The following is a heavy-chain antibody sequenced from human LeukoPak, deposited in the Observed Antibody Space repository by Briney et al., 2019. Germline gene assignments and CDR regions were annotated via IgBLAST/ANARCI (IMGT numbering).Heavy chain of an antibody. Sequence: ASVKVSCKASGYTFTSYYMHWVRQIPGQGLEWMGWISPYNGNTNYAQKLQGRVTMTTDTSTSTAYMELRSLTSDDTAVYYCARGGVTSVVDVWGKGTTVTISS. J-gene: IGHJ6*04. D-gene: IGHD4-23*01. CDR2: ISPYNGNT. V-gene: IGHV1-18*04. CDR3: ARGGVTSVVDV. CDR1: GYTFTSYY.